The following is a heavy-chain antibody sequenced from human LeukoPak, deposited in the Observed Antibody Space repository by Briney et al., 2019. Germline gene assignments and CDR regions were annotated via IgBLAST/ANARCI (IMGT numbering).Heavy chain of an antibody. Sequence: PSETLSLTCTVSGGSISSYYWSWIRQHPGKGLEWIGYIYYSGSTYYNPSLKSRVTISVDTSKNQFSLKLSSVTAADTAVYYCARVGSSWPYYFGYWGQGTLVTVSS. V-gene: IGHV4-59*06. CDR1: GGSISSYY. CDR2: IYYSGST. CDR3: ARVGSSWPYYFGY. D-gene: IGHD6-13*01. J-gene: IGHJ4*02.